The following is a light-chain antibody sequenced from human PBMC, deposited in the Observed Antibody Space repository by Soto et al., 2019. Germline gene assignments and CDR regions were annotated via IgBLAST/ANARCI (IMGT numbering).Light chain of an antibody. J-gene: IGKJ4*01. CDR2: ATS. CDR1: QGIAPY. V-gene: IGKV1-27*01. Sequence: DGQMTQSPSSLSAFVGDRVTITCRASQGIAPYLAWFQQKPGKVPKLLIYATSTLQSGVPSRFSGSGSGTDFTLTINSLQPEDVGTYYWHKYNGAPLTCAGGTEVAIK. CDR3: HKYNGAPLT.